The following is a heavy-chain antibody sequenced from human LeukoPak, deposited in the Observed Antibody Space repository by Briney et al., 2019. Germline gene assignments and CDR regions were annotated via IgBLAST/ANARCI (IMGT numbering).Heavy chain of an antibody. Sequence: SETLSLTCTVSGGSISSYYWSWIRQPPGKGLEWIGYISYSGSTYCNPSLRSRVTISRDTSKSQFSLNLRSVTAADTAVYHCARVGVADIHLDYWGQGTLVTVSS. J-gene: IGHJ4*02. CDR1: GGSISSYY. CDR3: ARVGVADIHLDY. CDR2: ISYSGST. D-gene: IGHD3-16*01. V-gene: IGHV4-30-4*01.